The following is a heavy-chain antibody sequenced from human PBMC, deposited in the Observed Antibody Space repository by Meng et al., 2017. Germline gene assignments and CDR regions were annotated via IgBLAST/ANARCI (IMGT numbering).Heavy chain of an antibody. Sequence: GGSLRLSCAASGFTVSSNYMSWVRQAPGKGLEWVANIKQDGSEKYYVDSVKGRFTISRDNAKNSLYLQMNSLRAEDTAVYYCARGDGYNYFYYYYGMDVWGQGTTVTVSS. J-gene: IGHJ6*02. CDR1: GFTVSSNY. V-gene: IGHV3-7*01. CDR2: IKQDGSEK. CDR3: ARGDGYNYFYYYYGMDV. D-gene: IGHD5-24*01.